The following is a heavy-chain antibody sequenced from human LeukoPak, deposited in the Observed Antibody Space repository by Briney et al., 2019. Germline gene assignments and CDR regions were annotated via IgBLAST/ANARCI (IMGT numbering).Heavy chain of an antibody. J-gene: IGHJ4*02. CDR2: ISYDGSNK. CDR3: AREGSGYSTDY. Sequence: GGSLRLSCAASGFTFSSYGMHWVRQAPGKGLEWVAVISYDGSNKYYADSVKGRFTISRDNSKNTLYLQMNSLRAEDTAVYYCAREGSGYSTDYWGQGTLVTVSS. CDR1: GFTFSSYG. V-gene: IGHV3-30*03. D-gene: IGHD3-22*01.